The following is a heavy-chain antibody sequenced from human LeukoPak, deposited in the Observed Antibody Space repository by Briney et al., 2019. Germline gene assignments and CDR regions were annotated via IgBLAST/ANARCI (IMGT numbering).Heavy chain of an antibody. CDR1: GYSISSGYY. Sequence: PSETLSLTCTVSGYSISSGYYWGWIRQPPGKGLEWIGSIYHSGSTYYNPSLKSRVTISVDTSKNQFSLKLSSVTAADTAVYYCARSDILTGYDAFDIWGQGTMVTVSS. D-gene: IGHD3-9*01. CDR2: IYHSGST. CDR3: ARSDILTGYDAFDI. V-gene: IGHV4-38-2*02. J-gene: IGHJ3*02.